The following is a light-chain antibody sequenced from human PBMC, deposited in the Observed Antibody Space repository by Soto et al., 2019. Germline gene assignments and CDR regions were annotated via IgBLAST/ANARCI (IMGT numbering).Light chain of an antibody. V-gene: IGKV4-1*01. J-gene: IGKJ1*01. CDR1: QSVLYSSDNKNY. CDR3: QQYYSTPRT. Sequence: DIAMTQSPDSLAVSLGERATINCKSSQSVLYSSDNKNYLAWYQQKPGQPPKLLIYWASTRESGIPDRFSGSASGTDFTLTISNLQAEDVAVYYCQQYYSTPRTFGQGTKVEIK. CDR2: WAS.